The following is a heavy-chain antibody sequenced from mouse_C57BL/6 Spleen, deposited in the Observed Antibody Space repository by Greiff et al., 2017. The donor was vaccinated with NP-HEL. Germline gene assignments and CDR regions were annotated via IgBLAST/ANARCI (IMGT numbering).Heavy chain of an antibody. V-gene: IGHV1-82*01. Sequence: VKLVESGPELVKPGASVKISCKASGYAFSSSWMNWVKQRPGKGLEWIGRFYPGDGDTNYNGKFKGKATLTADKSSSTAYMQLSSLTSEDSAVYFCARGDYDYGGFFAYWGQGTLVTVSA. J-gene: IGHJ3*01. CDR1: GYAFSSSW. D-gene: IGHD2-4*01. CDR3: ARGDYDYGGFFAY. CDR2: FYPGDGDT.